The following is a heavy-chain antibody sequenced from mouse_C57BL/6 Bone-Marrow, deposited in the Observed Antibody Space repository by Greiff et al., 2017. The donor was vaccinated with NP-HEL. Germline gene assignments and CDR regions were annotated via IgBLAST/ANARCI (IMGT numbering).Heavy chain of an antibody. V-gene: IGHV1-76*01. Sequence: QVQLKQSGAELVRPGASVKLSCKASGYTFTDYYINWVKQRPGQGLEWIARIYPGSGNTYYNEKFKGKATLTAEKSSSTAYMQLSSLTSEDSAVYFCAGYDGYYPDYWGQGTTLTVSS. CDR2: IYPGSGNT. J-gene: IGHJ2*01. CDR3: AGYDGYYPDY. CDR1: GYTFTDYY. D-gene: IGHD2-3*01.